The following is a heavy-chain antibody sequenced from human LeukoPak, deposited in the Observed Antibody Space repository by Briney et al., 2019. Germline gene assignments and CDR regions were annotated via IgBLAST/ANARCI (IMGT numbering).Heavy chain of an antibody. CDR1: GFTFGNFW. J-gene: IGHJ5*01. Sequence: GSLRLSCAASGFTFGNFWMSWVRQAPGRGLQWVASMKGDGSHIYYVDSVKGRFTISRDNARNSLYLQMNSLRAEDTAVYYCARGPLDAATPFDSWGQGTLVTVSS. V-gene: IGHV3-7*01. D-gene: IGHD2-15*01. CDR2: MKGDGSHI. CDR3: ARGPLDAATPFDS.